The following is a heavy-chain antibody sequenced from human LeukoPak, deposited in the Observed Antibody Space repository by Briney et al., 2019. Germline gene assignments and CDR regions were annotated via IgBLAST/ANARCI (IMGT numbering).Heavy chain of an antibody. D-gene: IGHD2-2*01. V-gene: IGHV4-59*01. J-gene: IGHJ6*03. CDR1: GGSISSYY. Sequence: SETLSLTCTVSGGSISSYYWSWIRQPPGKGLEWIVYIYYSGSNNYNPSLKSRVTISVGTSKNQFYLKLSSVTAADTAVYYCARVGVVPAAMRYYYYYMDVWGKGTTVTVSS. CDR2: IYYSGSN. CDR3: ARVGVVPAAMRYYYYYMDV.